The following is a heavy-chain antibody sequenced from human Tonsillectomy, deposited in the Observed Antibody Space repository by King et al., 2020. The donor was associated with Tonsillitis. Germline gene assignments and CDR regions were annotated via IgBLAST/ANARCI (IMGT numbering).Heavy chain of an antibody. D-gene: IGHD4-17*01. V-gene: IGHV3-33*01. CDR2: IWFDGNVK. CDR1: GFTFNNYA. J-gene: IGHJ3*01. CDR3: ARDQGEQYDYGDGGYAFDV. Sequence: VQLQESGGGVVQPGRSLRLSCAVSGFTFNNYAMHWVRQAPGRGLEWVATIWFDGNVKYYGDSVKGRFTIPRDDSKNTLYLQMTTLRAEDTAVYYCARDQGEQYDYGDGGYAFDVWGQGTVVTVSS.